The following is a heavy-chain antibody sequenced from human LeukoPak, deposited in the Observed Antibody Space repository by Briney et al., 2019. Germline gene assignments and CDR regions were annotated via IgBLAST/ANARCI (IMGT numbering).Heavy chain of an antibody. Sequence: GGSLRLSCAASGFTFSSYSMNWVRQAPGKGLEWVSSISSSSSYIYYADSVKGRFTISRDNAKNSLYLQMNSLRAEDTAVYYCARDRPIGLAIDYWGQGTLVTVSS. CDR3: ARDRPIGLAIDY. J-gene: IGHJ4*02. V-gene: IGHV3-21*01. CDR1: GFTFSSYS. D-gene: IGHD6-19*01. CDR2: ISSSSSYI.